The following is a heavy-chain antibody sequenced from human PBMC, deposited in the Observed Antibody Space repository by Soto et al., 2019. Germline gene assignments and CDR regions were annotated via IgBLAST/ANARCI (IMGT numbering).Heavy chain of an antibody. CDR2: INPILGIT. D-gene: IGHD2-21*02. Sequence: QVQLVQSGAEVKKPGSSVKVSCKASGDTFSRYTISWVRQAPGQGLEWVGRINPILGITSYAQNFQARVTSTADKCSRTAYMEMSSRGSEDTAVYYCASPGVTLDYWGQGTLVTVSS. CDR1: GDTFSRYT. V-gene: IGHV1-69*02. J-gene: IGHJ4*02. CDR3: ASPGVTLDY.